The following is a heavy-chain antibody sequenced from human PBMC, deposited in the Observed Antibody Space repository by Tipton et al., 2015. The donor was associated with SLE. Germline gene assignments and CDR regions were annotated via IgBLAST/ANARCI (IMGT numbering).Heavy chain of an antibody. CDR3: ARSPSLLGYWFDP. Sequence: TLSLTCTVSGVSISSHYWNWIRQPPGKGLEWIGYFYYTGGTNFNSNSNPSLKSRVTMSVDTSKSQFSLELSSVTAADTAVYYCARSPSLLGYWFDPWGQGTLVTVSS. CDR1: GVSISSHY. V-gene: IGHV4-59*11. J-gene: IGHJ5*02. CDR2: FYYTGGTNFNS. D-gene: IGHD3-16*02.